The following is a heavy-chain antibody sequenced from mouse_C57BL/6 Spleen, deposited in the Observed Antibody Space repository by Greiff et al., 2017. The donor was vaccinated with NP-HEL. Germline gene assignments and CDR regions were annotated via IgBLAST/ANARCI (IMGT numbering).Heavy chain of an antibody. D-gene: IGHD1-1*01. V-gene: IGHV5-16*01. CDR1: GFTFSDYY. J-gene: IGHJ1*03. Sequence: EVMLVESEGGLVQPGSSMKLSCTASGFTFSDYYMAWVRQVPEKGLEWVANINYDGSSTYYLDSLKSRFIISRDNAKNILYLQMSSLKSEDTATYYCARGPRYYGSSYWYFDVWGTGTTVTVSS. CDR2: INYDGSST. CDR3: ARGPRYYGSSYWYFDV.